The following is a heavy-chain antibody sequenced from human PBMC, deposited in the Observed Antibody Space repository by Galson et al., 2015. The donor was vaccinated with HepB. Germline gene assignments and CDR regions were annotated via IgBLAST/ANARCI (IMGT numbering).Heavy chain of an antibody. CDR1: GGSVSNYNYY. CDR2: IYYTGSA. J-gene: IGHJ5*02. CDR3: ARNGDSGDFVSWFDP. Sequence: SETLSLTCTVSGGSVSNYNYYWAWIRQPPGKGLEWIGSIYYTGSAYYNPSLKSRVTVSVDTSKNHFSLRLTSVTAADTAIYYCARNGDSGDFVSWFDPWGQGTLVTVSS. D-gene: IGHD4-17*01. V-gene: IGHV4-39*02.